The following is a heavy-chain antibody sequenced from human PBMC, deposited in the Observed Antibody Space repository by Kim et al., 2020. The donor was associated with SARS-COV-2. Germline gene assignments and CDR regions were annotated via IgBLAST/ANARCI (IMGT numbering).Heavy chain of an antibody. CDR2: INTNTGNP. CDR3: ARVGGADIVVVPAAQAIAVHTSYYYMDV. V-gene: IGHV7-4-1*02. D-gene: IGHD2-2*01. CDR1: GYTFTSYA. J-gene: IGHJ6*03. Sequence: ASVKVSCKASGYTFTSYAMNWVRQAPGQGLEWMGWINTNTGNPTYAQGFTGRFVFSLDTSVSTAYLQIISLKAEDTAVYYCARVGGADIVVVPAAQAIAVHTSYYYMDVWGKGTTVTVSS.